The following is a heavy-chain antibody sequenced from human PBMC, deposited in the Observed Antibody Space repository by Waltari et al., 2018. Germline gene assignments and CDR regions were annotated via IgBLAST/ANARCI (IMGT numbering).Heavy chain of an antibody. J-gene: IGHJ4*02. CDR3: ARDRRGDYFDY. V-gene: IGHV4-59*11. Sequence: QVQLQESGPGLVKPSETLSLTCTVSGGSISSHYWSWIRQPPGKGLEWIGYIYYSGSTNYNPPLKSRVTRSVDTSKNQFSLKLSSVTAADTAVYYCARDRRGDYFDYWGQGTLVTVSS. CDR2: IYYSGST. CDR1: GGSISSHY. D-gene: IGHD3-16*01.